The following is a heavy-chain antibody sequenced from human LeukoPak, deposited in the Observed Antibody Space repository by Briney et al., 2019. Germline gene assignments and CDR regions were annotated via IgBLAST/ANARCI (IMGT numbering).Heavy chain of an antibody. CDR3: TRVPYGDYWSSDY. CDR1: GFTFNNYW. J-gene: IGHJ4*02. Sequence: GGSLRLSCVASGFTFNNYWMSWVRQAPGKGLEWVANIKHDEIEQYYVDSVKGRFTISRDNAKNSVFLQMNSLRVEDTAKYYCTRVPYGDYWSSDYWGQGTLVTVSS. CDR2: IKHDEIEQ. D-gene: IGHD4-17*01. V-gene: IGHV3-7*01.